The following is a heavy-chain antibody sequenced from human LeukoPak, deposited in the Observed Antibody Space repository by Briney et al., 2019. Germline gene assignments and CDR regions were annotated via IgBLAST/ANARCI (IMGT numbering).Heavy chain of an antibody. CDR2: ISSSSTYI. CDR3: ARDVHSGEVDI. J-gene: IGHJ3*02. CDR1: GFTFSIYT. Sequence: GGSLRPSRAASGFTFSIYTMNGGRQAPGKGLEWVSSISSSSTYIYYADSVKGRFTISRDNAKNSLYLQMNSLRAEDTAVYYCARDVHSGEVDIWGQGTMVTVSS. V-gene: IGHV3-21*01. D-gene: IGHD7-27*01.